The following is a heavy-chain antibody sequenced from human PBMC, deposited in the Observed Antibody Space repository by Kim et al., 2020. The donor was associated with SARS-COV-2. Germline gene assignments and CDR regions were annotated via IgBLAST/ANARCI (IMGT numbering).Heavy chain of an antibody. V-gene: IGHV4-39*01. D-gene: IGHD3-22*01. CDR3: ARPALYGSSGYYGY. CDR1: GGSISSSSYY. CDR2: IYYSGST. Sequence: SETLSLTCTVSGGSISSSSYYWGWIRQPPGKGLEWIGSIYYSGSTYYNPSLKSRVTISVDTSKNQFSLKLSSVTAADTAVYYCARPALYGSSGYYGYWGHGTLVTVSS. J-gene: IGHJ4*01.